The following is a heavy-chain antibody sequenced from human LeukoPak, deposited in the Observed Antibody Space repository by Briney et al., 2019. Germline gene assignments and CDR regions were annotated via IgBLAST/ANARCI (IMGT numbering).Heavy chain of an antibody. CDR1: GFTFNSYS. J-gene: IGHJ4*02. Sequence: PGGSLRLSCAASGFTFNSYSMNWVRQAPGEGLEWVSSISSTSSYVNYADSVKGRFTISRDNAKNSLYLQMNSLRAEDTAVYYCARGIDSSGYNIYWGQGTLVTVSS. CDR2: ISSTSSYV. V-gene: IGHV3-21*01. D-gene: IGHD3-22*01. CDR3: ARGIDSSGYNIY.